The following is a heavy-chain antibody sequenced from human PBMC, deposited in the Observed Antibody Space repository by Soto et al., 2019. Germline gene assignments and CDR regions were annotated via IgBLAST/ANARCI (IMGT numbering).Heavy chain of an antibody. J-gene: IGHJ4*02. CDR2: IKSKTGGGTT. CDR3: TTDDPINRY. Sequence: GGSLRLSCAASGFTFNNAWMSWVRQAPGKGPEWVGRIKSKTGGGTTDYAAPVKGRFTISRDDSKNTLYLQMNSLKTEDTAVYYCTTDDPINRYWGQGTLVTAPQ. V-gene: IGHV3-15*01. CDR1: GFTFNNAW.